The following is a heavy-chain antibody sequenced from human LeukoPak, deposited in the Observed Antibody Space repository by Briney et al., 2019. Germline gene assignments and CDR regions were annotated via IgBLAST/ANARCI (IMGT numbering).Heavy chain of an antibody. CDR2: IYHSGST. D-gene: IGHD1-26*01. CDR1: GGSISSGGYS. Sequence: SETLSLTCAVSGGSISSGGYSWSWIRQPPGKGLEWIGYIYHSGSTYYNPSLKSRVTISVDRSKNQFSLKLSSVTAADTAVYYCARSPVGATTLFDYWGQGTLVTVSS. V-gene: IGHV4-30-2*01. J-gene: IGHJ4*02. CDR3: ARSPVGATTLFDY.